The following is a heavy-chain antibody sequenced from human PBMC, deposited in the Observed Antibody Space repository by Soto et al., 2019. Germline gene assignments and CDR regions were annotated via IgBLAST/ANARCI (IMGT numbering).Heavy chain of an antibody. Sequence: QVQLVQSGAEVQKPGSSVKVSCKASGGTFSSYAISWVRQAPGQGLEWMGGIIPIFGTANYAQKFQGRVTITADESTSTAYMELSSLRSEDTAVYYCARDPYYGSGSYYYYYGMDVWGQGTTVTVSS. V-gene: IGHV1-69*01. CDR1: GGTFSSYA. D-gene: IGHD3-10*01. CDR2: IIPIFGTA. J-gene: IGHJ6*02. CDR3: ARDPYYGSGSYYYYYGMDV.